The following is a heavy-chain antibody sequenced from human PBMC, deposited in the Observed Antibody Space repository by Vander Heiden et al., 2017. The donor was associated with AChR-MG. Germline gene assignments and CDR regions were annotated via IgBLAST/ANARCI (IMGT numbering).Heavy chain of an antibody. CDR3: ARDLPSLWFGELSLGMDV. D-gene: IGHD3-10*01. V-gene: IGHV3-21*01. CDR1: GFTFSSHS. J-gene: IGHJ6*02. CDR2: IGSSSSYI. Sequence: EVQLVESGGGLVKPGGSLRPSWSASGFTFSSHSMNWVRQAPGKGLEWVSSIGSSSSYIYYADSVKGRFTISRDNAKNSLYLQMNSLRAEDTAVYYCARDLPSLWFGELSLGMDVWGQGTTVTVSS.